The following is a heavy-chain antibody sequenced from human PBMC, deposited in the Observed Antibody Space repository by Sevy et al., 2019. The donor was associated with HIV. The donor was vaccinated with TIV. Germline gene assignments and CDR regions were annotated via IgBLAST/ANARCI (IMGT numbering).Heavy chain of an antibody. D-gene: IGHD3-3*01. CDR3: AKTFAIFGVLMSPDFDP. Sequence: GSLRLSCAASGFTFSNYGMHWVRQAPGKGLEWVAVIWYDGSYKYYADSVKGRFTISRDNTKNTPYLQMNSLRAEDTAVYYCAKTFAIFGVLMSPDFDPWGQGTLVTVSS. V-gene: IGHV3-33*06. CDR2: IWYDGSYK. J-gene: IGHJ5*02. CDR1: GFTFSNYG.